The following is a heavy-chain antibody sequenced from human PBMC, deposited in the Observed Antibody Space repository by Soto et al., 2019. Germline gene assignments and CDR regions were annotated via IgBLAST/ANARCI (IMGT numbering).Heavy chain of an antibody. D-gene: IGHD2-2*01. CDR1: GGSISSGDYY. CDR3: ARAIVVVPAAKPRVKHYMDV. J-gene: IGHJ6*03. CDR2: IYYSGST. Sequence: PSETLSLTCTVSGGSISSGDYYWSWIRQPPGKGLEWIGYIYYSGSTYYNPSLKSRVTISVDTSKNQFSLKLSSVTAADTAVYYCARAIVVVPAAKPRVKHYMDVWGKGTTVTVSS. V-gene: IGHV4-30-4*01.